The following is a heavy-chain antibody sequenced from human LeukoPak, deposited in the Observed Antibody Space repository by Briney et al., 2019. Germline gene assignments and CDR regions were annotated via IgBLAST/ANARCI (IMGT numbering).Heavy chain of an antibody. V-gene: IGHV4-59*08. CDR1: GGSSGSYY. D-gene: IGHD3-3*01. CDR2: IYNSGST. J-gene: IGHJ4*02. CDR3: AIQIRGFDY. Sequence: SETLSLTCSVSGGSSGSYYGSWIRQPPGKGLEWIGYIYNSGSTNYNPSLKSRVTISVDTSKNQFSLKLNSVTAADTAVYYCAIQIRGFDYWGQGALVTVSS.